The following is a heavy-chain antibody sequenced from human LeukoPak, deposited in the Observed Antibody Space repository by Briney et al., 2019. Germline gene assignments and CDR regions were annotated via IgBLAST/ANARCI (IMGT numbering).Heavy chain of an antibody. V-gene: IGHV4-39*01. Sequence: SETLSLTCTVSGGSISSSSYYWGWIRQPPGKGLEWIGSIYYSGSTYYNPSLKSRVTISVDTSKNQFSLKLSSVTAADTAVYYCARQPRHYDYVWGSYRSRQFDYWGPGTLVTVSS. J-gene: IGHJ4*02. CDR1: GGSISSSSYY. CDR3: ARQPRHYDYVWGSYRSRQFDY. D-gene: IGHD3-16*02. CDR2: IYYSGST.